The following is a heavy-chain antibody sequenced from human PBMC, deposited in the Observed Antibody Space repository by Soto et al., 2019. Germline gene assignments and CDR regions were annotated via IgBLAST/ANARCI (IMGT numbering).Heavy chain of an antibody. J-gene: IGHJ4*02. CDR2: ISGSGDRT. CDR3: VKDDGGYPSTAPH. CDR1: AITISNYP. V-gene: IGHV3-23*01. Sequence: EVQLLESGGGSVQAGGSLRLSCAASAITISNYPMSWVGQAAGKGLDWVSGISGSGDRTYYADSAKGRFTISKDISKNSLSLQLDSLGVEDTAVYFCVKDDGGYPSTAPHWGQGTLVTVSS. D-gene: IGHD3-22*01.